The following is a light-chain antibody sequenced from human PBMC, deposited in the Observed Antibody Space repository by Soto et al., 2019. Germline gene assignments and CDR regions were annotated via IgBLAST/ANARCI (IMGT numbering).Light chain of an antibody. CDR2: DAT. CDR3: QQYNSYLLN. CDR1: QSISTF. Sequence: DIQMTQSPYSLAVSGGDGATITARASQSISTFLNWYQQKTGKAPKLLIYDATSLESGVPSRFSGSGSGTEFTLTISSLQPDDFATYYCQQYNSYLLNFGGGTKG. V-gene: IGKV1-5*01. J-gene: IGKJ4*01.